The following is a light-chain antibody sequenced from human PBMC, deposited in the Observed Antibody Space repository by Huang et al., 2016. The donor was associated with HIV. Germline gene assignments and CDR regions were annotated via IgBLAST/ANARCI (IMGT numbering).Light chain of an antibody. V-gene: IGKV1-8*01. J-gene: IGKJ4*01. CDR2: AAS. CDR3: QQYYSYPRLT. CDR1: QGIRRC. Sequence: AIRITQSPTSLSASTGDRVNSTCRASQGIRRCLDWYQQKPGKAPKLLIYAASTLQSEVPSRFSVSGAGTEFTLTCSCLQSEDFATYYCQQYYSYPRLTFGGGTKVEIK.